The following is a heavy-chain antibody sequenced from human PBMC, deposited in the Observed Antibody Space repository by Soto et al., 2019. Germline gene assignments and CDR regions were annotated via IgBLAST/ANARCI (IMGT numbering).Heavy chain of an antibody. CDR2: INPNSGVT. CDR1: GNTFTGYY. Sequence: QVQLVQSGAEVKKPGASVKVSCKASGNTFTGYYMHWVRQAPGQGLEWMGWINPNSGVTNYAQKFQGRVTMTRDTSISTAYMELSRLRSDDTAVYYCARQGVAATMFDPWGQGTLVTVSS. V-gene: IGHV1-2*02. D-gene: IGHD2-15*01. J-gene: IGHJ5*02. CDR3: ARQGVAATMFDP.